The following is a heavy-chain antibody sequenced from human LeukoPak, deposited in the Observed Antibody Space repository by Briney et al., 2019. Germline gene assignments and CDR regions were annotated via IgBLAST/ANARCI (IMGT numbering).Heavy chain of an antibody. J-gene: IGHJ4*02. CDR2: IYSGGST. CDR1: GGSISSYY. V-gene: IGHV3-53*01. CDR3: ASPGGLWSGPPGY. Sequence: ETLSLTCTVSGGSISSYYWSWVRRAPGKGLEWVSVIYSGGSTYYADSVQGRFTISRDNSKNTLYLQMNSLRAEDTAVHYCASPGGLWSGPPGYWGQGTLVTVSS. D-gene: IGHD3-10*01.